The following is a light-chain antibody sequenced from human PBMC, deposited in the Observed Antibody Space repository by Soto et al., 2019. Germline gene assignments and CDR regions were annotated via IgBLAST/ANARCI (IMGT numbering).Light chain of an antibody. CDR2: AAS. V-gene: IGKV1-27*01. CDR3: QKCDSAPWA. CDR1: EDITNY. Sequence: DIQMTQSPSSLSASVGDRVTITCRASEDITNYLAWYQQKPGRLPKVLIYAASTLQSGVPSRFSGSGSGTDFTLTISSLQPEDVATYYCQKCDSAPWAFGQGTKVEIK. J-gene: IGKJ1*01.